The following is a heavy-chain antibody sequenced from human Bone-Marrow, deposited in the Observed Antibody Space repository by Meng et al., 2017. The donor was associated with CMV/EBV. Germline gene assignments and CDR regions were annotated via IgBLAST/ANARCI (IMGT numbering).Heavy chain of an antibody. CDR3: ARDEGGYFDY. J-gene: IGHJ4*02. V-gene: IGHV4-61*08. CDR2: IYYSGST. CDR1: GGSISSGDYY. Sequence: SETLSLTCTVSGGSISSGDYYWSWIRQPPGKGLEWIGYIYYSGSTNYNPSLKSRVTISVDTSKNQFSLKLSSVTAADTAVYYCARDEGGYFDYWSQGTLVTVSS.